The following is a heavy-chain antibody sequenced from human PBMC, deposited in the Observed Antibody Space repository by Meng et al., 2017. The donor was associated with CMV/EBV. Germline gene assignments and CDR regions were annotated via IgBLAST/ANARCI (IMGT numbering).Heavy chain of an antibody. CDR2: ISSNGGST. V-gene: IGHV3-64*02. D-gene: IGHD1-26*01. J-gene: IGHJ6*02. CDR3: ARSVGELPVYYYGMDV. Sequence: GESLKISCTASGFTFGDYAMSWVRQAPGRGLEYVSAISSNGGSTYYADSVKGRFTISRDNSKNTLYLQMGSLRAEDMAVYYCARSVGELPVYYYGMDVWGQGTTVTVSS. CDR1: GFTFGDYA.